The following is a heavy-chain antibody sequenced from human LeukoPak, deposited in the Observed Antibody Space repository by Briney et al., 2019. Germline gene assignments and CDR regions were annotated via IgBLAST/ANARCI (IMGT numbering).Heavy chain of an antibody. D-gene: IGHD3-10*01. CDR2: LYSSRSA. CDR3: ARQGDVYGSGNPDNWFDD. CDR1: GGSISVYY. Sequence: SETLSHTCTVSGGSISVYYWSWLRQPPGKTLECIGYLYSSRSASTNPTLKLRLPVSVARSTSQFSLALTSVSAADAAVYFCARQGDVYGSGNPDNWFDDWGPGTMVTVS. V-gene: IGHV4-4*08. J-gene: IGHJ5*02.